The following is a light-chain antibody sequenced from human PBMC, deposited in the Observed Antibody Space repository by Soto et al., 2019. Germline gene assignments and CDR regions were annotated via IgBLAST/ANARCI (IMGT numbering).Light chain of an antibody. J-gene: IGKJ1*01. CDR3: QQYDTYSGT. V-gene: IGKV1-5*01. CDR1: QSVSDW. CDR2: DTS. Sequence: IQMTQSPSTLSASVGDRVTSSCRASQSVSDWLAWYQQKPGNPPKLLIYDTSRLESAVPSRFSASGSGTEFTLTISSLQPDDFATYYCQQYDTYSGTFGQGTKVDI.